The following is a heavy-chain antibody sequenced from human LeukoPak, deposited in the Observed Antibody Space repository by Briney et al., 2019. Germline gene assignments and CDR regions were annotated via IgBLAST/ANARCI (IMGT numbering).Heavy chain of an antibody. V-gene: IGHV3-21*01. CDR2: ISRSSSYI. Sequence: GGSLRLSCAASGFTLSSYSMNWVRQAPGKGLEWVSFISRSSSYIYYADSVKGRFTISRDNAKNSLYLQVNSLRAEDTAVYYCARGGIDSRVRYYFDYWGQGTLVTVSS. CDR1: GFTLSSYS. CDR3: ARGGIDSRVRYYFDY. J-gene: IGHJ4*02. D-gene: IGHD3-22*01.